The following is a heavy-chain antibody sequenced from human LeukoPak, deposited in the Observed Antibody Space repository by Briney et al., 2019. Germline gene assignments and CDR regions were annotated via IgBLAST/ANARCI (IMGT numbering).Heavy chain of an antibody. V-gene: IGHV4-34*09. Sequence: KSSETLSLTCTVSGGSMSNYYWSWIRQPPGKGLEWIGEINHSGSTNYNPSLKSRVTVSVDTSKNQFSLKLSSVTAADTAVYYCARVAGNFDYWGQGTLVTVSS. J-gene: IGHJ4*02. CDR3: ARVAGNFDY. CDR2: INHSGST. CDR1: GGSMSNYY.